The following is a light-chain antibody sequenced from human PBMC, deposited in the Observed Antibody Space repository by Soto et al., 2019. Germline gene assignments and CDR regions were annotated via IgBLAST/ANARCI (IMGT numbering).Light chain of an antibody. CDR3: QVLDSSSDHWV. CDR1: NIGSKS. CDR2: DDS. J-gene: IGLJ3*02. V-gene: IGLV3-21*02. Sequence: SYELTQPPSVSVAPGQTARIACGGNNIGSKSVHWYQQKPGQAPVLVVYDDSDRPSGITERFSGSNSGNTATLTISRVEAGDEADYYCQVLDSSSDHWVFGVGTKLTVL.